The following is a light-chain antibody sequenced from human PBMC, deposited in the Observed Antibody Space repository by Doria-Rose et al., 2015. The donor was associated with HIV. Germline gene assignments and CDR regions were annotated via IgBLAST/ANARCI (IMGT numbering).Light chain of an antibody. CDR1: QSISRD. J-gene: IGKJ1*01. CDR3: HQREM. CDR2: AVS. V-gene: IGKV1-39*01. Sequence: DIRMTQSPSSLSASVGDRVIITCRASQSISRDLNWYQQKPGKAPKLLTYAVSTLQSGVPSRFSGSGSGTDFTLTINSLQPEDFATYYCHQREMFGQGT.